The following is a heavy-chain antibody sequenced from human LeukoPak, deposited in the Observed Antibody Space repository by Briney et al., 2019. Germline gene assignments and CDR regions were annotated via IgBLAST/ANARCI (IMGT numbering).Heavy chain of an antibody. CDR1: GFTFSNYD. J-gene: IGHJ4*02. D-gene: IGHD3-22*01. V-gene: IGHV3-23*01. CDR3: AKELVSSGYFDY. CDR2: ISGSGGST. Sequence: PGGSLRLSCAASGFTFSNYDMSWVRQAPGKGLEWVSGISGSGGSTYHADSVKGRFTISRDNSKNTLYLQMNSLRAEDTAVYYCAKELVSSGYFDYWGQGTLVTVSS.